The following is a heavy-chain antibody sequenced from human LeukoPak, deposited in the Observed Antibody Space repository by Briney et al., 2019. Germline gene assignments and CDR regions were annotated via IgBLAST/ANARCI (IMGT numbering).Heavy chain of an antibody. CDR1: GFTVSNNF. Sequence: GGSLRLPCAASGFTVSNNFLTWVRQAPGKGLEWVSVIYSGGTTYYADSVKGRFTISRDTSRNTLYLQMNSLRAEDTAVYYCAKTGGPWDWGQGTLVIVSS. CDR2: IYSGGTT. J-gene: IGHJ4*02. V-gene: IGHV3-53*01. D-gene: IGHD3-10*01. CDR3: AKTGGPWD.